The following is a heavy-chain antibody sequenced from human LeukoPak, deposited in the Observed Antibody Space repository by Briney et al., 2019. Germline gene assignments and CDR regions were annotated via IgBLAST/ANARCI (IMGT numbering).Heavy chain of an antibody. CDR1: GDSIRSTLYY. CDR2: LYYNGDT. CDR3: ARAVYYGSGIYPGIHFDY. D-gene: IGHD3-10*01. V-gene: IGHV4-39*07. Sequence: PSETLSLTCSVSGDSIRSTLYYWGWIRQPPGKGLQWIGNLYYNGDTFYNPSLKSRVSVSVDRSKNQFSLNLSSVTAADTAVYYCARAVYYGSGIYPGIHFDYWGQGTLVIVSS. J-gene: IGHJ4*02.